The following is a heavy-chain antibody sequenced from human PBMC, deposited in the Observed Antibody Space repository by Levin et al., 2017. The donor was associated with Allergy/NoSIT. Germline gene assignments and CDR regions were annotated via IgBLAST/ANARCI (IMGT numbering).Heavy chain of an antibody. J-gene: IGHJ4*02. V-gene: IGHV3-20*04. Sequence: GGSLRLSCAASGFTFDDHGMSWVRQAPGKGLEWVSGINWNGGSTGYADPVKGRFTISRDNAKNSLYLQMNSLRAEDTALYYCARVGYGSGSYYFSYWGQGTLVTVSS. D-gene: IGHD3-10*01. CDR3: ARVGYGSGSYYFSY. CDR2: INWNGGST. CDR1: GFTFDDHG.